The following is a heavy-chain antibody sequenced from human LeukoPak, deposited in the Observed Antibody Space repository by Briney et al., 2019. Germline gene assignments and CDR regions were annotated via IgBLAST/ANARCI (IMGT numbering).Heavy chain of an antibody. CDR3: ARQPRAGSGWYEPFDY. Sequence: SSETLSLTCTVSGVSISSSSYYWGWIRQPPGKGLEWIGSIYYSGSTYYNPSLKSRVTISVDTSKNQFSLKLSSVTAADTAVYYCARQPRAGSGWYEPFDYWGQGTLVTVSS. V-gene: IGHV4-39*01. CDR1: GVSISSSSYY. CDR2: IYYSGST. J-gene: IGHJ4*02. D-gene: IGHD6-19*01.